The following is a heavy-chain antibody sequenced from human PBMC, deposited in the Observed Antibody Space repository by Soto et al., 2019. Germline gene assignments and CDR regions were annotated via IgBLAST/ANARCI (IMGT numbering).Heavy chain of an antibody. CDR1: GFTFSSYS. CDR2: ISSSSSYI. D-gene: IGHD3-3*01. V-gene: IGHV3-21*01. Sequence: GVSLRLSCAASGFTFSSYSMNWVRQAPGKGLEWVSSISSSSSYIYYADSVKGRFTISRDNAKNSLYLQMNSLRAEDTAVYYCARDPDSYDFWSGPLDYWGQGTLVTVSS. J-gene: IGHJ4*02. CDR3: ARDPDSYDFWSGPLDY.